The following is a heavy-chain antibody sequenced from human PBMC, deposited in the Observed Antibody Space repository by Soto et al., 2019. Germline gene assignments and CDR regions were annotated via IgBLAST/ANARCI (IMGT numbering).Heavy chain of an antibody. D-gene: IGHD3-3*01. CDR2: IYYSGST. CDR3: ARHAPFTIFGVAQYPFDI. CDR1: GGSISSYY. V-gene: IGHV4-59*08. Sequence: SETLSLTCTVSGGSISSYYWSWIRQPPGKGLEWIGYIYYSGSTNYNPSLKSRVTISVDTSKNQFSLKLSSVTAADTAVYYCARHAPFTIFGVAQYPFDIWGQGTMVTVS. J-gene: IGHJ3*02.